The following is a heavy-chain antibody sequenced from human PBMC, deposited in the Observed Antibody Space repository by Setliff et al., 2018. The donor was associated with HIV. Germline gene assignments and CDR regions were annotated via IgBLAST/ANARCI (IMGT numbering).Heavy chain of an antibody. CDR2: MSYSGGA. Sequence: ASETLSLTCTASGDSFNNYYCSWIRQLPGKGLEWIAYMSYSGGANYNPSLKSRVTISVDTSKGQFSLRLSSVTAADTAVYYCARLPRIALSGTFGWFDPWGQGTLVTVSS. CDR1: GDSFNNYY. D-gene: IGHD6-19*01. CDR3: ARLPRIALSGTFGWFDP. V-gene: IGHV4-59*08. J-gene: IGHJ5*02.